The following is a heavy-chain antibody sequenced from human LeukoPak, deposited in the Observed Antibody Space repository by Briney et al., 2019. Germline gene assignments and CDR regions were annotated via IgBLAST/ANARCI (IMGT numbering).Heavy chain of an antibody. CDR3: ARDRIYTNYYFDS. V-gene: IGHV3-21*01. CDR2: ISTGSNYI. J-gene: IGHJ4*02. CDR1: GFTFDSYS. Sequence: GGSLRLSCAASGFTFDSYSMNWVRRAPGKGLQWVSSISTGSNYIYYADSVKGRFTISRDNAKNSLYLQMNSLRADDTGVYYCARDRIYTNYYFDSWGLETLVTVSS. D-gene: IGHD4-11*01.